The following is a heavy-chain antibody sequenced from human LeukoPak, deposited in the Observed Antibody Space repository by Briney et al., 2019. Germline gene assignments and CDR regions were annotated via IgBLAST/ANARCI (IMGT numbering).Heavy chain of an antibody. Sequence: GGSLRLSCAASGFTFSSYSMNWVRQAPGKGLEWVSSISSSSSYIYYADSVKDRFTISRDNAKNSLYLQMNSLRAEDTAVYYCARLHTVPTVVYWGQGTLVNVSS. J-gene: IGHJ4*02. CDR2: ISSSSSYI. V-gene: IGHV3-21*01. CDR1: GFTFSSYS. D-gene: IGHD4-11*01. CDR3: ARLHTVPTVVY.